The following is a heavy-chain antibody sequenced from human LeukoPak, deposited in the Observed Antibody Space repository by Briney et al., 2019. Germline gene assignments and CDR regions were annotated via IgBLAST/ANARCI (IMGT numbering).Heavy chain of an antibody. CDR3: ARAPQQTLRSWTRNDVWRYFDF. J-gene: IGHJ2*01. D-gene: IGHD3-3*01. CDR1: GFTFSTYS. Sequence: GGSLRLSCVAAGFTFSTYSMGWVRQAPGQGLEWVAYISWNSGTIHYADSLKGRFTISRDNAQKSVFLQMNSLRGDDTAMYYCARAPQQTLRSWTRNDVWRYFDFWGRGTLVAVSS. CDR2: ISWNSGTI. V-gene: IGHV3-48*01.